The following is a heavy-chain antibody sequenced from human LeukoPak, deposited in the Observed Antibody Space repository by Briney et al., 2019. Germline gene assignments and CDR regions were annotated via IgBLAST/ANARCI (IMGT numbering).Heavy chain of an antibody. J-gene: IGHJ3*02. CDR1: GFSLSDYY. CDR3: ARDRDVRVVHAHYDAYDM. CDR2: INGSADRI. V-gene: IGHV3-11*01. Sequence: GRSLTLSCAASGFSLSDYYMIWLRQAAGKGLEWLSSINGSADRILYAGSVKGRLTISRDNAKNSLFLQMDSLRAEDTAVYFCARDRDVRVVHAHYDAYDMWGQGAVVTVSS. D-gene: IGHD2-15*01.